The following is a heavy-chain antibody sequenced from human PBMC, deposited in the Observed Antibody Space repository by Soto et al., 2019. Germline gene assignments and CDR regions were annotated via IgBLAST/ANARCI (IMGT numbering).Heavy chain of an antibody. V-gene: IGHV4-31*11. Sequence: QVHLQESGPGLLKASETLSLRCVVSGGSISSGGYFWSWIRQPPGKGLEYIGFISDTGATYYNPSLRSRASITADTSKNQFSVRLPSVTAADTATYYCARSPTTPNTGGYLSNWGPGTLVTVSS. D-gene: IGHD1-26*01. CDR2: ISDTGAT. CDR1: GGSISSGGYF. CDR3: ARSPTTPNTGGYLSN. J-gene: IGHJ4*02.